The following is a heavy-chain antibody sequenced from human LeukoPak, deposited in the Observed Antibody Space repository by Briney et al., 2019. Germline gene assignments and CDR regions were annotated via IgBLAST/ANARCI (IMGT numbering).Heavy chain of an antibody. CDR3: ARGLGPNQSRKGDY. Sequence: PSETLSLTCAVYGGSFSGYYWSWIRQPPGKGLEWIGEINRSGSTNYNPSLKSRVTISVGTSKNQFSLKLSSVTAADTAVYYCARGLGPNQSRKGDYWGQGTLVTVSS. CDR2: INRSGST. V-gene: IGHV4-34*01. J-gene: IGHJ4*02. CDR1: GGSFSGYY. D-gene: IGHD1-14*01.